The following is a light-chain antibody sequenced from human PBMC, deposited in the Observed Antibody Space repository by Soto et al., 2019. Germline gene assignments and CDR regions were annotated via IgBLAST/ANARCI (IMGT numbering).Light chain of an antibody. J-gene: IGLJ2*01. Sequence: QSVLTQPASVSGSPGQSITISCTGTSSDVGGYNYVSWYQQHPGKAPKLMIYDVINRPSGVSNRFSGSKSGNTASLTISGVQAEDEADYYCSSYTSSSTGVVFGGGTKLTVL. CDR1: SSDVGGYNY. V-gene: IGLV2-14*01. CDR3: SSYTSSSTGVV. CDR2: DVI.